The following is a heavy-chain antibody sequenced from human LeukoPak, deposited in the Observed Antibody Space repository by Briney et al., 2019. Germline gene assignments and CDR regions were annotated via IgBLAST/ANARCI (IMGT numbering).Heavy chain of an antibody. CDR2: INHSGST. D-gene: IGHD6-19*01. V-gene: IGHV4-34*01. CDR3: ARRIRAVAADY. Sequence: SETLSLTCAVYGRSFSGYHWSWIRHPPGTGLEWIGEINHSGSTNYHPSLKSRVTISVDTSKNQFYQKLSSVNAADTAVYYCARRIRAVAADYWGQGTLVTVSS. CDR1: GRSFSGYH. J-gene: IGHJ4*02.